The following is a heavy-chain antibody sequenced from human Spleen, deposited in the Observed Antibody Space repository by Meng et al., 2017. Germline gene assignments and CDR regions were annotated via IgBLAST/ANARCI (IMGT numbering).Heavy chain of an antibody. Sequence: ASVKVSCKASGGTFSSYAISWVRQAPGQGLEWMGRINPNSGGTNYAQKFQGRVTMTRDTSISTAYMELSRLRSDDTAVYYCARSYLRLPYMVRGAHPPLDYWGQGTLVTVSS. J-gene: IGHJ4*02. D-gene: IGHD3-10*01. CDR2: INPNSGGT. CDR3: ARSYLRLPYMVRGAHPPLDY. CDR1: GGTFSSYA. V-gene: IGHV1-2*06.